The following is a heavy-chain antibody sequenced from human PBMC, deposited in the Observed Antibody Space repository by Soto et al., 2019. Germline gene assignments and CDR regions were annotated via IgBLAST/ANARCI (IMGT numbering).Heavy chain of an antibody. CDR2: ISGSGGST. J-gene: IGHJ4*02. Sequence: PGGALLVPSSDSWRTVVSSAIRWVRKCRGKGLECVSAISGSGGSTYYADPVKRPFTISRDNSKNTLYLQMNSLRAEDTAVYYCAKSRPPYYYDSSGYLYYFDYWGQATLVTVTS. D-gene: IGHD3-22*01. CDR1: WRTVVSSA. V-gene: IGHV3-23*01. CDR3: AKSRPPYYYDSSGYLYYFDY.